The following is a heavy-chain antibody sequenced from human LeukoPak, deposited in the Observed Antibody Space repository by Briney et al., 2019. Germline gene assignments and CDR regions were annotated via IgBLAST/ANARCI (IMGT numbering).Heavy chain of an antibody. J-gene: IGHJ4*02. CDR3: ARGGGNHDC. CDR1: GFTFSSFW. D-gene: IGHD4-23*01. CDR2: IKQVESEK. V-gene: IGHV3-7*04. Sequence: PGGSLSLSCAPSGFTFSSFWMSWVRQAPGKGLDWVANIKQVESEKYYVDPVKGRFSISRDNAKNSLYLQMNSLRVEDTAVYYCARGGGNHDCWGQGTLVTVSS.